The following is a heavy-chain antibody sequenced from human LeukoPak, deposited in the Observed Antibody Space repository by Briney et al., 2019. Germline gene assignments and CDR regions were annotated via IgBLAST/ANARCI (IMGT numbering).Heavy chain of an antibody. Sequence: SETLSLTCTVSGGSISSYYWSWIRQPPGKGLEWIGEINHSGSTNYNPSLKSRVTISVDTSKNQFSLKLSSVTAADTAVYYCARDPRLGYCSGGSCYPKYYYYGMDVWGQGTTVTVSS. CDR3: ARDPRLGYCSGGSCYPKYYYYGMDV. V-gene: IGHV4-34*01. CDR2: INHSGST. CDR1: GGSISSYY. D-gene: IGHD2-15*01. J-gene: IGHJ6*02.